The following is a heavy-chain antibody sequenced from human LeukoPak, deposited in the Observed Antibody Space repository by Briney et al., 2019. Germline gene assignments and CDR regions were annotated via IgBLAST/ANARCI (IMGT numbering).Heavy chain of an antibody. V-gene: IGHV3-21*01. CDR1: GFTFSSYS. CDR3: AREPDYYGSGSYPDY. Sequence: GGSLRLSCAASGFTFSSYSMNWARQAPGKGLEWVSFISSSSSYIYYADSVKGRFTISRDNAKNSLYLQMNSLRAEDTAVYYCAREPDYYGSGSYPDYWGQGTLVTASS. J-gene: IGHJ4*02. CDR2: ISSSSSYI. D-gene: IGHD3-10*01.